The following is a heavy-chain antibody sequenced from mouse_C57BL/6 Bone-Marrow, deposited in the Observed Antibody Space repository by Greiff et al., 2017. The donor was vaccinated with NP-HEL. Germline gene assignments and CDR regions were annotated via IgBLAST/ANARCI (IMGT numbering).Heavy chain of an antibody. CDR2: ISSGGSYT. V-gene: IGHV5-6*01. CDR1: GFTFSSYG. J-gene: IGHJ1*03. CDR3: ARHYYYGSSWYFGV. D-gene: IGHD1-1*01. Sequence: EVMLVESGGDLVKPGGSLKLSCAASGFTFSSYGMSWVRQTPDKRLEWVATISSGGSYTYYPDSVKGRFTISRDNAKNTLYLQMSSLKSEDTAMYYCARHYYYGSSWYFGVWGTGTTVTVSS.